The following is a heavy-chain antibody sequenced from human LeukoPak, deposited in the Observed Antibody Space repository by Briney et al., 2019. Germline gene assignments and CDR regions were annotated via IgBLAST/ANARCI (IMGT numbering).Heavy chain of an antibody. CDR3: ARVIGVAYYDILRGLTDNAFDI. D-gene: IGHD3-9*01. CDR1: GYTFTGYY. V-gene: IGHV1-2*02. CDR2: INPNSGGT. J-gene: IGHJ3*02. Sequence: GASVKVSCKASGYTFTGYYMHWVRQAPGQGLEWMGWINPNSGGTNYAQKFQGRVTMTRDTSISTAYMELSRLRSDDTAVYYCARVIGVAYYDILRGLTDNAFDIWGQGTMVTVSS.